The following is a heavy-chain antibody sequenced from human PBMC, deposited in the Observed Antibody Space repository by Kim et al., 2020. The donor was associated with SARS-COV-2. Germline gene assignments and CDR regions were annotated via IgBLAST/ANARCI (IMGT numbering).Heavy chain of an antibody. CDR1: GFTFSSYW. V-gene: IGHV3-7*03. Sequence: GGSLRLSCAASGFTFSSYWMSWVRQAPGKGLEWVANIKQDGSEKYYVDSVKGRFTISRDNAKNSLYLQMNSLRAEDTAVYYCARPKYYYDSSGYSYWGQGTLVTVSS. CDR3: ARPKYYYDSSGYSY. CDR2: IKQDGSEK. D-gene: IGHD3-22*01. J-gene: IGHJ4*02.